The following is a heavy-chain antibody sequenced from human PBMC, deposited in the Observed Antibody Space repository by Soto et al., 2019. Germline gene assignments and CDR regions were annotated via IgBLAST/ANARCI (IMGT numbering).Heavy chain of an antibody. Sequence: VQLVESGGGVIHPGRSLRLSFAPSGSPFPNYPMPGVGQTPANDLEWVAVISHDGVNKNSADSVKGRFTISRDNSRNTLYLQMDSLRVEDTAMYYCVRGGYSSSWERLDPWGQGTLVTVSS. CDR3: VRGGYSSSWERLDP. D-gene: IGHD6-13*01. V-gene: IGHV3-30-3*01. J-gene: IGHJ5*02. CDR2: ISHDGVNK. CDR1: GSPFPNYP.